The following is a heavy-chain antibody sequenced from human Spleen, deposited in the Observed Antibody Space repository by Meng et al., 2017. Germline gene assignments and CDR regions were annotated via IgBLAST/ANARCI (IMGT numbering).Heavy chain of an antibody. V-gene: IGHV3-66*02. J-gene: IGHJ4*02. CDR3: AREDYGSGSYYY. Sequence: GESLKISCAASGFTVSHNYMSWVRQAPGEGLEWVSVIYSGGNTYYADSVKGRFTISRDNSKNTLNLQMNSLRAEDTAVYYCAREDYGSGSYYYWGQGTLVTVSS. CDR2: IYSGGNT. CDR1: GFTVSHNY. D-gene: IGHD3-10*01.